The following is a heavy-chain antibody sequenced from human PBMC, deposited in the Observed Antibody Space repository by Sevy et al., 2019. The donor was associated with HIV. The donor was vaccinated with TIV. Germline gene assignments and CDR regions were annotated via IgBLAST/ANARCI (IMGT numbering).Heavy chain of an antibody. V-gene: IGHV1-46*01. D-gene: IGHD2-21*02. CDR3: AVSQFCGGDCYYFDQ. Sequence: ASVKVSCRTSTYSSTIYYMQWVRQAPGQGLEWMGLINPSGGGTSYTQTFQDRVTMTRDTSTGTVYMDLSSLRSEDTAVYYCAVSQFCGGDCYYFDQWGQGTLVTVSS. CDR2: INPSGGGT. J-gene: IGHJ4*02. CDR1: TYSSTIYY.